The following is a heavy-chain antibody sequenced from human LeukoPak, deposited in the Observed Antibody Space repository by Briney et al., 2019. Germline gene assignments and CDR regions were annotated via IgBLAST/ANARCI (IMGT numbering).Heavy chain of an antibody. CDR1: GYTFSSYD. V-gene: IGHV1-8*01. CDR2: MNPNSGNT. J-gene: IGHJ3*02. Sequence: ASVKVSCKASGYTFSSYDINWVRQATGQGLEWMGWMNPNSGNTGYAQKLQGRVTMTTDTSTSTAYMELRSLRSDDAAVYYCARDGVMASHAFDIWGQGTMVTVSS. D-gene: IGHD2-21*01. CDR3: ARDGVMASHAFDI.